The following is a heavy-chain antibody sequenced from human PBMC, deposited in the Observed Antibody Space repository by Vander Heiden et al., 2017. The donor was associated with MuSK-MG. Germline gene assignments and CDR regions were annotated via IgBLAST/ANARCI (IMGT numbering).Heavy chain of an antibody. CDR3: AGACLFCSGGSFYSGGYFDY. V-gene: IGHV1-69*04. J-gene: IGHJ4*02. CDR2: IIPILDIA. CDR1: GGTYISHA. D-gene: IGHD2-15*01. Sequence: VQLVQSGAEVKKPGSSVKVCCNDSGGTYISHAIRGVRHAPGQGLEWMGRIIPILDIAKCTQKFQGRGTITADKSTSTAYMELSSLRSEDTAVYYRAGACLFCSGGSFYSGGYFDYWGQGTLVTVSS.